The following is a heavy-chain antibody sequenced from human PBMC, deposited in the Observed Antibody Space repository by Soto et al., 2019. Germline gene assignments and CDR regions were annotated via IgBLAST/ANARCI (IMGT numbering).Heavy chain of an antibody. CDR1: GGTFSSYA. CDR2: IIPIFGTA. CDR3: ARDQAVGGSYPDAFDI. D-gene: IGHD1-26*01. Sequence: SVKVSCKASGGTFSSYAISWVRQAPGQGLEWMGGIIPIFGTANYAQKFQGRVTITADESTSTAYMELSSLRSEDTAVYYCARDQAVGGSYPDAFDIWGQGTMVTVS. V-gene: IGHV1-69*13. J-gene: IGHJ3*02.